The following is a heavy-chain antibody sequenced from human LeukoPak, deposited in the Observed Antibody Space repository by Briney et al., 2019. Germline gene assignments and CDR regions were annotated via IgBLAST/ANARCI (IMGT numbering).Heavy chain of an antibody. D-gene: IGHD6-6*01. J-gene: IGHJ4*02. CDR2: IWYDGSNK. CDR3: ARESGGSSDVDY. V-gene: IGHV3-33*08. CDR1: GFTFSSYG. Sequence: AGGPLRLSCAASGFTFSSYGMHWVRQAPGKGLEWVAVIWYDGSNKYYADSVKGRFTISRDNSKNTLYLQMNSLRAEDTAVYYCARESGGSSDVDYWGQGTLVTVSS.